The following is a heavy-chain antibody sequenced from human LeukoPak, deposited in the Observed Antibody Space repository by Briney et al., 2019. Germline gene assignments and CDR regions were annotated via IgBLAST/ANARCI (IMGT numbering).Heavy chain of an antibody. Sequence: KTSETLSLTCTVSGGSISSSSYYWGWIRQPPGKGLEWIGSIYYSGSTYYNPSLKSRATISVDTSKNQFSLKLSSVTAADTAVHYCARDAATGGNSRFDYWGQGTLVTVSS. CDR1: GGSISSSSYY. J-gene: IGHJ4*02. D-gene: IGHD4-23*01. CDR3: ARDAATGGNSRFDY. V-gene: IGHV4-39*07. CDR2: IYYSGST.